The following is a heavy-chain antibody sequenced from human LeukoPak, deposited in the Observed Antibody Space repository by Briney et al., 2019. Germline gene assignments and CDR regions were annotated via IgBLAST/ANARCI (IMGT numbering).Heavy chain of an antibody. Sequence: GGSLRLSCVASGFSFSSYWMHWVRQDPGKGLEWVSRISSGGGGTKYVDSVKGRFTISRDNCKNTLYLEMNSLRVEDTAVYYCARDQTQAGPTTVDHWGQGTQVTVSS. D-gene: IGHD1-14*01. V-gene: IGHV3-74*01. CDR1: GFSFSSYW. CDR3: ARDQTQAGPTTVDH. J-gene: IGHJ4*02. CDR2: ISSGGGGT.